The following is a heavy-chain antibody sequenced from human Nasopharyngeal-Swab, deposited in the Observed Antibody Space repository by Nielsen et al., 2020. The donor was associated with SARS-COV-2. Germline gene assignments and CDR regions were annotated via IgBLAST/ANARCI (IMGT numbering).Heavy chain of an antibody. D-gene: IGHD1-7*01. CDR3: VKDLRGNYAFDI. J-gene: IGHJ3*02. V-gene: IGHV3-74*01. CDR2: SNEDGSYT. Sequence: GGSLRLSCAASGFTFSKYWMHWVRQAPGKGLVWVSRSNEDGSYTDYAGSVKGRFTISRDNAENTLYLQMSSLRAEDTAVYWCVKDLRGNYAFDIWGQGTMVTVSS. CDR1: GFTFSKYW.